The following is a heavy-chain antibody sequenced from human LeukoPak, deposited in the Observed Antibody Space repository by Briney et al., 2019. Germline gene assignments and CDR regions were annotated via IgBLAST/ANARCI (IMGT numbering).Heavy chain of an antibody. CDR1: GFTFSSYG. V-gene: IGHV3-30*18. J-gene: IGHJ4*02. CDR3: AKDTIDY. Sequence: PGRSLRLSCAASGFTFSSYGMHWVRQAPGKGLEWVAVISYDGSNKYYADSVKGRSTISRDNSKNTLYLQMNSLRAEDTAVYYCAKDTIDYWGQGTLVTVSS. CDR2: ISYDGSNK.